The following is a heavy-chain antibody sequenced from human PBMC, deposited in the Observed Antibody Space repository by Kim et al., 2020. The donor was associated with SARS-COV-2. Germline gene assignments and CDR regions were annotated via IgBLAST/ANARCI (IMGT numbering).Heavy chain of an antibody. CDR2: IYSTGST. V-gene: IGHV4-4*07. J-gene: IGHJ5*02. CDR1: GGSISSYY. CDR3: ARDRAPYYYDNSAYWSAFDP. D-gene: IGHD3-22*01. Sequence: SETLSLTCTVSGGSISSYYWSWIRQPAGKRLEWIGRIYSTGSTYYNPSLKSRVTMSVDSSKNQFSLKLSSVTAADTAFYYCARDRAPYYYDNSAYWSAFDPWGQGTLVTVSS.